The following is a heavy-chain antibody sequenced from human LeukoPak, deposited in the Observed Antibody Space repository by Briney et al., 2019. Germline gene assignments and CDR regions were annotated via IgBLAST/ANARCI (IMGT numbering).Heavy chain of an antibody. CDR3: ARDWGYDYVWGSYRYMSNWFDP. Sequence: GGSLRLSCAASGFTFNNYWLSWVRQAPGKGLEWVAVISYDGSNKYYADSVKGRFTISRDNSKNTLYLQMNSLRAEDTAVYYCARDWGYDYVWGSYRYMSNWFDPWGQGTLVTVSS. CDR1: GFTFNNYW. CDR2: ISYDGSNK. J-gene: IGHJ5*02. V-gene: IGHV3-30*03. D-gene: IGHD3-16*02.